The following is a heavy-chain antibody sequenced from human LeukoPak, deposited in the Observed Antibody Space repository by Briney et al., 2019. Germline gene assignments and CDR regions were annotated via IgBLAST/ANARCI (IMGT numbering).Heavy chain of an antibody. CDR3: VREHSNTSEQVRYFDS. Sequence: SETLSLTCTVSGASISSYSWSWIRQPAGKGLEWIGRFYISGTTDHSPSLKSRVTMSVDTSKNQFSLKLNSVSVADTAVYYCVREHSNTSEQVRYFDSWGQGTLVTVSS. V-gene: IGHV4-4*07. CDR2: FYISGTT. D-gene: IGHD6-6*01. J-gene: IGHJ4*02. CDR1: GASISSYS.